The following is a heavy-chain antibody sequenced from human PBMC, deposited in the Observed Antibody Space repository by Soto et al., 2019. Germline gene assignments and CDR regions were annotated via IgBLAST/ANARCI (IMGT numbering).Heavy chain of an antibody. CDR3: ASAGYPKVYGMDV. CDR1: GYSFTSYW. D-gene: IGHD6-13*01. Sequence: GSLKISCKGSGYSFTSYWIGWVRQMPGKGLEWMGIIYPGDSDTRYSPSFQGQVTISADKSISTAYLQWSSLKASDTAMYYCASAGYPKVYGMDVWGQGTTVTVSS. V-gene: IGHV5-51*01. CDR2: IYPGDSDT. J-gene: IGHJ6*02.